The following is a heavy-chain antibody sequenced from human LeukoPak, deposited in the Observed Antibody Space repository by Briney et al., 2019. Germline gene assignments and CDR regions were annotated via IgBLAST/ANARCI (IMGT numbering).Heavy chain of an antibody. J-gene: IGHJ5*02. CDR1: GFTFSSYS. V-gene: IGHV3-21*01. D-gene: IGHD6-6*01. Sequence: PGGSLRLSCAASGFTFSSYSMNWVRQAPGTGLEWVSSISSSSSYIYYADSVKGRFTISRDNAKNSLYLQMNSLRAEDTAVYYCARDIAARTNWFDPWGQGTLVTVSS. CDR3: ARDIAARTNWFDP. CDR2: ISSSSSYI.